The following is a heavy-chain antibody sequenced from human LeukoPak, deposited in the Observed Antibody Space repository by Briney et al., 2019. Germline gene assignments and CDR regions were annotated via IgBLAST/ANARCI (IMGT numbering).Heavy chain of an antibody. CDR3: AKDRDSSGYEVYFDY. CDR1: GFTFSSYG. Sequence: GGSLRLSCAASGFTFSSYGMHWVRQAPGKGLEWVAVISYDGSNKYYADSVKGRFTISRDNSKNTLYLQMNSLRAEDTAVYYCAKDRDSSGYEVYFDYWGQGILVTVSS. V-gene: IGHV3-30*18. D-gene: IGHD3-22*01. CDR2: ISYDGSNK. J-gene: IGHJ4*02.